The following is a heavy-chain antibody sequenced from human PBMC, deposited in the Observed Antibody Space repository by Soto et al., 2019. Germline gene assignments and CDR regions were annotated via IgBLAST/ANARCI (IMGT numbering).Heavy chain of an antibody. J-gene: IGHJ5*01. V-gene: IGHV5-51*01. CDR1: GYNFTNYW. CDR2: VYPADSAT. Sequence: PGESLKISCKGSGYNFTNYWIAWVRQMPGKGLECMGIVYPADSATTYSPSFQGQVTISAAKSTGTAYLQWGSLKASDTAMYYCARHGYYSGSGSYWQCWLDSWGQGTLLTGFS. CDR3: ARHGYYSGSGSYWQCWLDS. D-gene: IGHD3-10*01.